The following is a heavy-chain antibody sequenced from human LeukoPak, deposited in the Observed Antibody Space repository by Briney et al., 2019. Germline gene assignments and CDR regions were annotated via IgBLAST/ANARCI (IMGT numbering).Heavy chain of an antibody. CDR1: GFTFSSHW. V-gene: IGHV3-74*01. D-gene: IGHD1-7*01. J-gene: IGHJ4*02. Sequence: GGSLRLSCAASGFTFSSHWMHWVRQAPGKGLVWVSRINSDGSITSYADSVKGRFTISRDNAKNSLYLQMNSLRVEDTAVYYCARAHNWKYGTFDYWGQGTLVTVSS. CDR3: ARAHNWKYGTFDY. CDR2: INSDGSIT.